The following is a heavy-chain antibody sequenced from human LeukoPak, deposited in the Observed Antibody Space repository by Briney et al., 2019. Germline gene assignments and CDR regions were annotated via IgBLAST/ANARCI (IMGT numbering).Heavy chain of an antibody. V-gene: IGHV3-30*04. Sequence: PGGSLRLSSAASGFTFSSYAMHWVRQAPGKGLEWVAVISYDGSNKYYADSVKGRFTISRDNSKNTLYLQMNSLRAEDTAVYYCARDRGVGAITLDYWGQGTLVTVSS. CDR2: ISYDGSNK. D-gene: IGHD1-26*01. CDR1: GFTFSSYA. CDR3: ARDRGVGAITLDY. J-gene: IGHJ4*02.